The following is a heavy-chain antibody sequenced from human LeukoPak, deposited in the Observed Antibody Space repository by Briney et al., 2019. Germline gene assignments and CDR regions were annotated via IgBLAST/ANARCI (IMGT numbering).Heavy chain of an antibody. J-gene: IGHJ3*02. CDR1: GFSFSSDG. Sequence: PGGSLRLSCSAAGFSFSSDGMHWVRQAPGKGLEWVSSISSSSTYTFYADSVKGRFTISRENAKNSLDLQMNSLRAEDTAVYYCAREAAFDMWGQGTMVTVSS. V-gene: IGHV3-21*06. CDR3: AREAAFDM. CDR2: ISSSSTYT.